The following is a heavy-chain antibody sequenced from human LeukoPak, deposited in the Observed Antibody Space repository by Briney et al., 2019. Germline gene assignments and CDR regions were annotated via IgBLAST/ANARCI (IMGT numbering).Heavy chain of an antibody. V-gene: IGHV3-23*01. D-gene: IGHD1-26*01. CDR3: TRNKGAGSYNDYSFGS. CDR1: GFPFSNYA. J-gene: IGHJ5*02. Sequence: GGSLRLSCAASGFPFSNYAMSWVRQAPGKGLEWVSLITGSGGGIFYADSVKGRFTISRDNSKNTLFLQMNSLRVEDTAMYFCTRNKGAGSYNDYSFGSWGPGTLVTVPS. CDR2: ITGSGGGI.